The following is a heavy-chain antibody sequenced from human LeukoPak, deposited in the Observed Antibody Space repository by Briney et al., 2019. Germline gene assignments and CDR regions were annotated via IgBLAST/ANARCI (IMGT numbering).Heavy chain of an antibody. CDR2: INPNSGGT. V-gene: IGHV1-2*02. J-gene: IGHJ3*02. Sequence: GASVKVSCKASGYTFTGYYMHWVRQAPGQGLEWMGWINPNSGGTNYAQKFQGRVTMTRDMSTSTVYMELSSLRSEDTAVYYCARGIHTAISRGAFDIWGQGTMVTVSS. CDR1: GYTFTGYY. D-gene: IGHD5-18*01. CDR3: ARGIHTAISRGAFDI.